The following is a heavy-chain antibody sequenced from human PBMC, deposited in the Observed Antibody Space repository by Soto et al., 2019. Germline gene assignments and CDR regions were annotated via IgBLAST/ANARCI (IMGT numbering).Heavy chain of an antibody. Sequence: QVHLVQSGAEVKKPGASVKVSCTASGYDFNIYDIHWVRQSTGQGLEWMGWMTPKRETTGYSPKFQGRFTMARYTSRSAVYMELSSLGSEDTAVYFCARVGHAFWSGETYCCDMDVWGQGTTVTVSS. CDR2: MTPKRETT. CDR1: GYDFNIYD. D-gene: IGHD3-3*01. CDR3: ARVGHAFWSGETYCCDMDV. J-gene: IGHJ6*03. V-gene: IGHV1-8*01.